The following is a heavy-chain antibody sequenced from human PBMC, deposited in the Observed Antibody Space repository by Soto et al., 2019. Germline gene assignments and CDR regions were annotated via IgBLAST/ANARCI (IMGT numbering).Heavy chain of an antibody. J-gene: IGHJ4*02. CDR2: ISGSSVST. CDR1: GFTFRNYA. V-gene: IGHV3-23*01. Sequence: EVQLLESGGGLVQPGGSLRLSCAASGFTFRNYAMSWVSQAPGKGLEWVSGISGSSVSTYYADSVKGRFTISRDNSKNTLYLQMYSLRAEDTAVYYCAKYSAPMIRGVTPDYWGQGTLVTVSS. CDR3: AKYSAPMIRGVTPDY. D-gene: IGHD3-10*01.